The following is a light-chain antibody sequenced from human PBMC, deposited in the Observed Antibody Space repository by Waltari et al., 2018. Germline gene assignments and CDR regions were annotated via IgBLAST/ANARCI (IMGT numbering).Light chain of an antibody. J-gene: IGLJ3*02. Sequence: QSVLTQPPSASGTPGQRVTIPCSGSSSNIGSNTVNWYQQLPGTAPKLPIYITNQRPSGVPDRFSGSKSGTSASLAISGLQSEDEADYYWAAWDDSLNGPVFGGGTKLTVL. CDR3: AAWDDSLNGPV. V-gene: IGLV1-44*01. CDR1: SSNIGSNT. CDR2: ITN.